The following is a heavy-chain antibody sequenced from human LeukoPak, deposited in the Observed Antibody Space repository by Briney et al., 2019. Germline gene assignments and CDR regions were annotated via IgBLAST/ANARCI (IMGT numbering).Heavy chain of an antibody. CDR2: IYSGGTT. Sequence: GGSLRLSCAASGFSVSKTYMSWVRQAPGKGLDWVSVIYSGGTTYYADSVKGRFTISRDNSKNTLHLHMNTLRAEDTAVYYCARGESRAFDIWGQGTLGTVSS. CDR1: GFSVSKTY. CDR3: ARGESRAFDI. J-gene: IGHJ3*02. V-gene: IGHV3-66*01.